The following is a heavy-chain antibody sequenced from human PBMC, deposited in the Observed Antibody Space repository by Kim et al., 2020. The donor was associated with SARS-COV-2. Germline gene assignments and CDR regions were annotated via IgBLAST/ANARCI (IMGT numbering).Heavy chain of an antibody. J-gene: IGHJ6*02. Sequence: GRFTISRDNSKNTLYLQMNSLRAEDTAVYYCAKDHVDTAMGPWLGYGMDVWGQGTTVTVSS. CDR3: AKDHVDTAMGPWLGYGMDV. V-gene: IGHV3-23*03. D-gene: IGHD5-18*01.